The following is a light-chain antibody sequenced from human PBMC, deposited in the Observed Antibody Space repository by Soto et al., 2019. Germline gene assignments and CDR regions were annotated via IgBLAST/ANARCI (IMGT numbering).Light chain of an antibody. Sequence: EIVLTQSPGTLSLSLGERATLSCRASQSVSSSYLAWYQQKPGQAPRLLIYGASSRATGIPDRFSGSGSGTEFTLTISRLETEDFAMYYRQQYHTWPPITFGQGTRLEIK. CDR3: QQYHTWPPIT. V-gene: IGKV3-20*01. CDR2: GAS. CDR1: QSVSSSY. J-gene: IGKJ5*01.